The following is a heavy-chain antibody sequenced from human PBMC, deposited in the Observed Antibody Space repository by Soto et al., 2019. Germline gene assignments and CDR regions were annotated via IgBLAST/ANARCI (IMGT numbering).Heavy chain of an antibody. CDR3: ARERQYEPLLY. J-gene: IGHJ4*02. D-gene: IGHD2-2*01. CDR2: VSAYNRNT. Sequence: VQLVQSGVEVKKPGASGKVSCQASGHTFTNYGITWLRQAPGQGLEWMGWVSAYNRNTNYAQRFQDRVTMTTDTSTRTAYMELRNLKSDDTAIYFCARERQYEPLLYWGQGTLVTVSS. V-gene: IGHV1-18*01. CDR1: GHTFTNYG.